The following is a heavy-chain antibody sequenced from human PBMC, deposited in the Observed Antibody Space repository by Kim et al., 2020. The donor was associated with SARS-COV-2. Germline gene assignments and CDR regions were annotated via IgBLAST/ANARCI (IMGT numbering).Heavy chain of an antibody. CDR3: TTDRPLGQQLVLGY. CDR2: IKSKTDGGTT. Sequence: GGSLRLSCAASGFTFSNAWMSWVRQAPGKGLEWVGRIKSKTDGGTTDYAAPVKGRFTISRDDSKNTLYLQMNSLKTEDTAVYYCTTDRPLGQQLVLGYWGQGTLVTVSS. CDR1: GFTFSNAW. J-gene: IGHJ4*02. D-gene: IGHD6-13*01. V-gene: IGHV3-15*01.